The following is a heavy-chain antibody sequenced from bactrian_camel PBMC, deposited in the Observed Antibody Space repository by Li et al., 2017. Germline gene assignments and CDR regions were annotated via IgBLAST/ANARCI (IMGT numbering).Heavy chain of an antibody. Sequence: VQLVESGGGSVQAGGSLNLSCVASGYSRGCMGWFRQVPGKEREGVVSFDGIGRTEYADSVKDRFTISKDNAKSTLHLQMHSLKPEDTAMYYCVALRPSVCPLLTGDWPQAWLNWGQGTQVTVS. CDR1: GYSRGC. V-gene: IGHV3S68*01. J-gene: IGHJ4*01. D-gene: IGHD1*01. CDR3: VALRPSVCPLLTGDWPQAWLN. CDR2: FDGIGRT.